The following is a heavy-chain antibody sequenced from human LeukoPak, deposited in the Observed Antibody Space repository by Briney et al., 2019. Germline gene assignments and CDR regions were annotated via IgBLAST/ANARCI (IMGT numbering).Heavy chain of an antibody. CDR1: GGSISSGGYY. CDR3: ARVADVAARPTAGAYYFDY. Sequence: SETLSLTCTVSGGSISSGGYYWSWIRQRPGKGLEWIGYIYYSGSTYYNPSLKSRATISVDASKNQFSLKLSSVTAADTAVYYCARVADVAARPTAGAYYFDYWGQGTLVTVSS. J-gene: IGHJ4*02. D-gene: IGHD6-6*01. CDR2: IYYSGST. V-gene: IGHV4-31*03.